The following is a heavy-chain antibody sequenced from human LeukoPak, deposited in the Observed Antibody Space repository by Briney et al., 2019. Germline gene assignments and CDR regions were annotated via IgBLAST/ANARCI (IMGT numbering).Heavy chain of an antibody. J-gene: IGHJ4*02. Sequence: PGGSLRLSCAASGFTFSDHFLDRVRQASGKGLEWVGRTRNKANSYITEYAASVKGRFTISRDDSKNSLYLQMSSLKTDDTAMYYCASIRGTFGYWGQGTLVTVSS. D-gene: IGHD1-26*01. V-gene: IGHV3-72*01. CDR3: ASIRGTFGY. CDR1: GFTFSDHF. CDR2: TRNKANSYIT.